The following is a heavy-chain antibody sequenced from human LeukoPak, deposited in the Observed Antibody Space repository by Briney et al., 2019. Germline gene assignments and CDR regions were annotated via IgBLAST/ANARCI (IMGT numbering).Heavy chain of an antibody. D-gene: IGHD2/OR15-2a*01. CDR2: IYYSGST. V-gene: IGHV4-39*01. CDR3: ARTFYSSPNNWFDP. J-gene: IGHJ5*02. CDR1: GGSISSVGYY. Sequence: PSETLSLTCTVSGGSISSVGYYWGWIRQPPGKGLEWIGSIYYSGSTYYNPSLKSRVTISVDTSKNQFSLKLSSVTAADTAVYDCARTFYSSPNNWFDPWGQGTLVTVSS.